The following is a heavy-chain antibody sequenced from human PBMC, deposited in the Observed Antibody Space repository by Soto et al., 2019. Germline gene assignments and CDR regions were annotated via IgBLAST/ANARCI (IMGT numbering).Heavy chain of an antibody. CDR2: ISGSGGAI. V-gene: IGHV3-23*01. CDR3: ARDRCSGGSCYRTYAFDL. CDR1: GFTFTSFA. J-gene: IGHJ3*01. D-gene: IGHD2-15*01. Sequence: PGGSLRLSCAASGFTFTSFAVSWVRQAPGKGLEWVSAISGSGGAIYYADSVKGRFTISRDNANNSLYLQMNSLRVEDTAVYYCARDRCSGGSCYRTYAFDLWGRGTLVTVSS.